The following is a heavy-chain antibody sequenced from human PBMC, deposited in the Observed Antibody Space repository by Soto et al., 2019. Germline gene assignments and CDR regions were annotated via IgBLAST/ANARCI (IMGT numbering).Heavy chain of an antibody. J-gene: IGHJ4*02. V-gene: IGHV3-33*01. CDR1: GFTFSSYG. D-gene: IGHD2-15*01. CDR3: ARGSPWYCSGGSCYSDY. Sequence: HPGGSLRLSCAASGFTFSSYGMHWVRQAPGKGLEWVAVIWYDRSNKYYADSVKGRFTISRDNSKNTLYLQMNSLRAEDTAVYYCARGSPWYCSGGSCYSDYWGQGTLVTVSS. CDR2: IWYDRSNK.